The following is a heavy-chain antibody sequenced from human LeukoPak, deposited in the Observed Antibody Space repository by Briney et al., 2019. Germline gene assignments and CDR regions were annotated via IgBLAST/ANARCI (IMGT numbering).Heavy chain of an antibody. CDR1: GFTFSSYA. CDR2: ISYDGSNK. Sequence: GGSLRLSCAASGFTFSSYAMHWVRQAPGKGLEWVAVISYDGSNKYYADSVKGRFTISRDNSKNTLYLQMNSLRAEDTAVYYCARGDYYFDYWGQGTLVTVSS. J-gene: IGHJ4*02. V-gene: IGHV3-30*04. CDR3: ARGDYYFDY. D-gene: IGHD3/OR15-3a*01.